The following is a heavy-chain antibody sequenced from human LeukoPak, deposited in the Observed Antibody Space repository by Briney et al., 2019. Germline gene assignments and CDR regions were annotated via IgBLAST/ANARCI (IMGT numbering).Heavy chain of an antibody. CDR3: AREEALVEAFDI. V-gene: IGHV3-48*03. CDR2: IIGGSTI. J-gene: IGHJ3*02. Sequence: GGSLRLSCAASGFTFSSFEMNWVRQAPGKGLEWVSYIIGGSTIYYADSVKGRFTISRDNSKNTLYLQMNSLRAEDTAVYYCAREEALVEAFDIWGQGTMVTVSS. CDR1: GFTFSSFE.